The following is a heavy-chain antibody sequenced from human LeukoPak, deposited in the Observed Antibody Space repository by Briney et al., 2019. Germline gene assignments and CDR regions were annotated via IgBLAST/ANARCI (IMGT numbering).Heavy chain of an antibody. CDR2: IYSDNT. J-gene: IGHJ4*02. CDR1: GFTVSSNS. CDR3: ARRAGAYSHPYDY. D-gene: IGHD4/OR15-4a*01. V-gene: IGHV3-53*01. Sequence: GGSLRLSCTVSGFTVSSNSMSWVRQAPGKGLEWVSFIYSDNTHYSNSVKGRFTISRDKSKNTLYLQMNSLRAEDTAVYYCARRAGAYSHPYDYWGQGTLVTVSS.